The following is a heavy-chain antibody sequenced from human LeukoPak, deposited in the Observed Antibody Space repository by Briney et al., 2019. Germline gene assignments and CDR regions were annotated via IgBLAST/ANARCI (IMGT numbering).Heavy chain of an antibody. Sequence: PSETLSLACAVYGGSFSGYYWGWIRQPPGKGLEWIGSIYHSGSTYYNPSLKSRVTISVDTSKNQFSLKLTSVTAADTAVYYCARHLRARSNERWLQLRGYYFDYWGQGTLVTVSS. D-gene: IGHD5-24*01. CDR2: IYHSGST. V-gene: IGHV4-38-2*01. CDR3: ARHLRARSNERWLQLRGYYFDY. CDR1: GGSFSGYY. J-gene: IGHJ4*02.